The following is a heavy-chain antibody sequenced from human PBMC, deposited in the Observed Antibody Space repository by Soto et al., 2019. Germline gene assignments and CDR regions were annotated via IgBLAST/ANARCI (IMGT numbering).Heavy chain of an antibody. J-gene: IGHJ6*02. CDR3: ASEGTEGYSDGMDV. Sequence: ASVKVSCKASGYTFTGYYMHWVRQAPGQGLEWMGWINPNSGGTNYAQKFQGWVTMTRDTSISTAYMELSRLRSDDTAVYYCASEGTEGYSDGMDVWGQGTTVTVSS. CDR1: GYTFTGYY. V-gene: IGHV1-2*04. D-gene: IGHD2-21*01. CDR2: INPNSGGT.